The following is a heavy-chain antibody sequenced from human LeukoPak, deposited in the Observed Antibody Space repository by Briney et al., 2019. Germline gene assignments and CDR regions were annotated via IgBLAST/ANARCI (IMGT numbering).Heavy chain of an antibody. CDR3: ARSLLWELDDAFDV. CDR2: IYISGNT. CDR1: GGHHSNGRFR. J-gene: IGHJ3*01. V-gene: IGHV4-61*10. D-gene: IGHD1-26*01. Sequence: SETVPHTRTVTGGHHSNGRFRGSWTRQPTEKGLEWFGYIYISGNTHYNPSLKSRVTISVDTSKNQFSLKLSSVTAAETAVYYCARSLLWELDDAFDVWGQGTMVTVYS.